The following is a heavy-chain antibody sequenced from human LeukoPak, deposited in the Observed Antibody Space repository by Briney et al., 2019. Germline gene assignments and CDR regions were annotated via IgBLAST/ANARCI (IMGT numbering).Heavy chain of an antibody. J-gene: IGHJ5*02. CDR1: GYSFTDYY. V-gene: IGHV1-2*02. D-gene: IGHD1-26*01. CDR3: ARADRLDGSPYLIGP. Sequence: ASVKVSCKTSGYSFTDYYMHWVRQAPGQGLEWMGWINPNSGGTSTAQKFQGRITMTRDTSITTVYMEVSWLTSDDTAIYYCARADRLDGSPYLIGPWGQGTLVTVYS. CDR2: INPNSGGT.